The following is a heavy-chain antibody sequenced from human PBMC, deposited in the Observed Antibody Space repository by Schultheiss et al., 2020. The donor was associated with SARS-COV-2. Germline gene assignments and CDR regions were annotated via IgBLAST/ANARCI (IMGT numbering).Heavy chain of an antibody. Sequence: SETLSLTCTVSGGSISSSSYYWGWIRQPPGKGLEWIGYIYYSGSTNYNPSLKSRVTISVDTSKNQFSLKLSSVTAADTAVYYCARYNAWSGYSWSGGWFDPWGQGTLVTVSS. CDR3: ARYNAWSGYSWSGGWFDP. J-gene: IGHJ5*02. V-gene: IGHV4-61*05. CDR1: GGSISSSSYY. CDR2: IYYSGST. D-gene: IGHD3-3*01.